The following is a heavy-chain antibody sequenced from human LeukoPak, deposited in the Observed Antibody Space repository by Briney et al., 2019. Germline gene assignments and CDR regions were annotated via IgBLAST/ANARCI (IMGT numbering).Heavy chain of an antibody. J-gene: IGHJ4*02. D-gene: IGHD2-15*01. V-gene: IGHV4-59*01. CDR3: ARVCPYCSGGGCYSLDY. CDR1: GGSISSYY. Sequence: SETLSLTCTVSGGSISSYYWSWIRQPPGKGLEWIGYIYYSGSTNYNPSLQSRVTISVDTSKNQFSLKLSSVTAADTAVFYCARVCPYCSGGGCYSLDYRGQGTLVTVSS. CDR2: IYYSGST.